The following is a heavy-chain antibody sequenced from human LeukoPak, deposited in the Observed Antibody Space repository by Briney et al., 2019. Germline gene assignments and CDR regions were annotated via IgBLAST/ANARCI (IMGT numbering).Heavy chain of an antibody. CDR1: GFTFSNYA. CDR3: TRYSSGYYHFDY. Sequence: GGSLRLSCAASGFTFSNYAMHWVRQAPGKGLESVALISYDGTNIYYIDSVKGRFTISRDNSKNTLYLQMTSLRTEDTAVYYCTRYSSGYYHFDYWGQGTLVTVSS. CDR2: ISYDGTNI. D-gene: IGHD3-22*01. V-gene: IGHV3-30-3*01. J-gene: IGHJ4*02.